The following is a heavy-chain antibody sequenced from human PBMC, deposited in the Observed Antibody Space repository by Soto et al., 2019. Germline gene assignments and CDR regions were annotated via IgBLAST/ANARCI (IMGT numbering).Heavy chain of an antibody. Sequence: ASVKVSCKASGYTFTGYYMHWVRQAPGQGLEWMGWINPNSGGTNCAQKFQGWVTMTRDTSISTAYMELSRLRSDDTAVYYCARAHPYYYGMDVWGQGTTVTVSS. CDR2: INPNSGGT. J-gene: IGHJ6*02. V-gene: IGHV1-2*04. CDR3: ARAHPYYYGMDV. CDR1: GYTFTGYY.